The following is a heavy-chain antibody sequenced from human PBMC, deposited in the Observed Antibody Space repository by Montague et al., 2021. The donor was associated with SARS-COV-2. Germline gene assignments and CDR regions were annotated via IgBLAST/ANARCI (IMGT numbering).Heavy chain of an antibody. Sequence: CAISGDSVSSHTAAWDWLTQAPSRALECLGRTYYRYKWYYDYAVSVKSRMTISPDTSKNQFSLQLSSVTPEDRAVYYCARDPRYSLSWSFDYWGQGTLVTVSS. CDR1: GDSVSSHTAA. CDR3: ARDPRYSLSWSFDY. D-gene: IGHD6-13*01. CDR2: TYYRYKWYY. V-gene: IGHV6-1*01. J-gene: IGHJ4*02.